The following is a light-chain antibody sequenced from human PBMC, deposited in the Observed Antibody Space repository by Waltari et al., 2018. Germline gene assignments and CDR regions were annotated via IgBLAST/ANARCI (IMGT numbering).Light chain of an antibody. Sequence: DIVLTQSPATLSLSPGESGTLSCRASQSGSRHLAWYQQQPGQTPRLLIHGTSARATGTPSRFRGSGSGTEFTLTISSLQSEDSAVYYCQQYETFGQGTKVEIK. CDR2: GTS. J-gene: IGKJ1*01. V-gene: IGKV3-15*01. CDR3: QQYET. CDR1: QSGSRH.